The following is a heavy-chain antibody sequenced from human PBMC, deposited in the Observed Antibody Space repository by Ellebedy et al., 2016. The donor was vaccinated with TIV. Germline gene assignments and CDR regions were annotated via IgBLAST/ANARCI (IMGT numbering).Heavy chain of an antibody. CDR1: GGSISSSSYY. V-gene: IGHV4-39*01. Sequence: SETLSLTCTVSGGSISSSSYYWGWIRQPPGKGLEWIGSIYYSGSTYYNPSLKSRVTISVDTSKNQFSLKLSSVTAADTAVYYCARAGWGIAVAATRFDYWGQGTLVTVSS. CDR2: IYYSGST. CDR3: ARAGWGIAVAATRFDY. J-gene: IGHJ4*02. D-gene: IGHD6-19*01.